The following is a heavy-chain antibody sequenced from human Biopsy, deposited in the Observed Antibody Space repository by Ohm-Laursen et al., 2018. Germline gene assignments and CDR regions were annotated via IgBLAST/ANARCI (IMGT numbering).Heavy chain of an antibody. CDR1: GYTFTGQY. CDR3: AKGQDLRGGAEYFQH. J-gene: IGHJ1*01. D-gene: IGHD2-15*01. Sequence: GASVKVSCKASGYTFTGQYLHWVRQVPGQGLEWMGWINPHSGTTKFAQDFQGRVTMTRDTSITPAYMELRRLRSDDTAVYYCAKGQDLRGGAEYFQHWGQGALVTVSS. V-gene: IGHV1-2*02. CDR2: INPHSGTT.